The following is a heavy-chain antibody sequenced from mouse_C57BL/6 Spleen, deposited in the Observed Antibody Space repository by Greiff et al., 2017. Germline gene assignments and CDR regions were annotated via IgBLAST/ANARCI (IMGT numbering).Heavy chain of an antibody. CDR1: GYAFSSYW. CDR3: ARKDGYFGGFAY. CDR2: IYPGDGDT. V-gene: IGHV1-80*01. J-gene: IGHJ3*01. D-gene: IGHD2-3*01. Sequence: VKLQQSGAELVKPGASVKISCKASGYAFSSYWMNWVKQRPGTGLERTGQIYPGDGDTNYNGKFKGKATLTADKSSSTAYMQLSSLTSEDSAVYCCARKDGYFGGFAYWGQGTLVTVSA.